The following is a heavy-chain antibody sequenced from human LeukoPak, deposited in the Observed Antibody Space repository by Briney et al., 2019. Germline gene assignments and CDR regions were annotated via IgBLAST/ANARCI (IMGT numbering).Heavy chain of an antibody. V-gene: IGHV1-2*02. CDR2: INPNSGGT. D-gene: IGHD3-10*01. Sequence: ASVKVSCKASGYTFTCYYMHWVRQAPGQGREGMGWINPNSGGTNYAKKFQGRVSMTRDTAISTAYMELRRLRSDDAAVYYCARVPTKRITMVRGVNNAYFDYWGQGTLVTVSS. CDR1: GYTFTCYY. CDR3: ARVPTKRITMVRGVNNAYFDY. J-gene: IGHJ4*02.